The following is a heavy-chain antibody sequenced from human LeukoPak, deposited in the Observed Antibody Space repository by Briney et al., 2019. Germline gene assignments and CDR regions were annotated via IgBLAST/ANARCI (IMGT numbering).Heavy chain of an antibody. V-gene: IGHV3-33*01. D-gene: IGHD3-22*01. CDR1: GFTFSSYG. CDR3: ARDYCDSSGYYFGAFDI. Sequence: QPGRSLRLSCAASGFTFSSYGMHWVRQAPGKGLEWVAVIWYDGSKEYYADSVKGRFTISRDNSKNTLYLQMNSLRAEDTAVYYCARDYCDSSGYYFGAFDIWGQGTMVTVSS. CDR2: IWYDGSKE. J-gene: IGHJ3*02.